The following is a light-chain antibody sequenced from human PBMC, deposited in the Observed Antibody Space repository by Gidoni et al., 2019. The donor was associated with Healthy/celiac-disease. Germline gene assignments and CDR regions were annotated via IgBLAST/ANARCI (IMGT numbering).Light chain of an antibody. CDR2: GAS. CDR1: QSVSSN. CDR3: QQYNNWPRA. Sequence: EIVMTQSPATLSVSPGERATLSCRASQSVSSNLAWYQQKPGQAPRLLIYGASTRATGIPARFSGSGSGTEFTLTISRLQSEDFAVYYCQQYNNWPRAFGPXTKVEIK. V-gene: IGKV3-15*01. J-gene: IGKJ1*01.